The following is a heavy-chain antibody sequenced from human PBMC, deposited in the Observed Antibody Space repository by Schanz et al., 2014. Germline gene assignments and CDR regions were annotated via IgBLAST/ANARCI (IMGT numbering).Heavy chain of an antibody. V-gene: IGHV3-30*03. CDR2: ISDDGSGK. CDR1: GFTFSNHA. CDR3: ARDLISSGWYG. D-gene: IGHD6-19*01. J-gene: IGHJ4*02. Sequence: VHLLESGGGLVQPGGSLRLSCAASGFTFSNHAFSWVRQAPGKGLEWVAVISDDGSGKYSADSVKGRFTISRDNAKNSLYLQMNSLRVEHTAVYYCARDLISSGWYGWGQGTLVTVSS.